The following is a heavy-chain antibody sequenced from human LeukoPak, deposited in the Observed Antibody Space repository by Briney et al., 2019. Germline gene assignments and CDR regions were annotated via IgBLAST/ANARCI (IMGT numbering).Heavy chain of an antibody. CDR1: GYSIGSGYY. V-gene: IGHV4-38-2*01. CDR3: ASLDIVVVPAAIGWFDP. D-gene: IGHD2-2*01. Sequence: TPSETLSLTCAVSGYSIGSGYYWGWIRQPPGKGLEWIGSIYHSGSTYYNPSLKSRVTISVDTSKNQFSLKLSSVTAADTAVYYCASLDIVVVPAAIGWFDPWGQGTLVTVSS. CDR2: IYHSGST. J-gene: IGHJ5*02.